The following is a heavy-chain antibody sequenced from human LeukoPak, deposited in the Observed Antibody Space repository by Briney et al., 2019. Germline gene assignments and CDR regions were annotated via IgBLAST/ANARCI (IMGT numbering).Heavy chain of an antibody. CDR2: ISDTGSI. CDR1: GIMFNTYQ. V-gene: IGHV3-48*03. CDR3: ASASSHGFEY. D-gene: IGHD2-2*01. Sequence: PGGSLRLSCVVSGIMFNTYQMTWVRQAAGKGLEWVSYISDTGSINNADSVKGRFNISRDNSKNSLYLQMNSLRVEDTAVYYCASASSHGFEYWGQGTLVTVSS. J-gene: IGHJ4*02.